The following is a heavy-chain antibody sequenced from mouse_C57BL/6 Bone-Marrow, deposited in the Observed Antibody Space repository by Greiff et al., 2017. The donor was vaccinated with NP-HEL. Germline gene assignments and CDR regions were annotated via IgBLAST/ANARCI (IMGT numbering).Heavy chain of an antibody. D-gene: IGHD2-1*01. CDR2: ISYDGSN. J-gene: IGHJ4*01. V-gene: IGHV3-6*01. CDR3: ARGSGNYGYYAMDY. Sequence: EVQLVESGPGLVKPSQSLSLTCSVTGYSITSGYYWNWIRQFPGNKLEWMGYISYDGSNNYNPSLKNRISITRDTSKNQFFLKLNSVTTEDTATYYCARGSGNYGYYAMDYWGQGTSVTVSS. CDR1: GYSITSGYY.